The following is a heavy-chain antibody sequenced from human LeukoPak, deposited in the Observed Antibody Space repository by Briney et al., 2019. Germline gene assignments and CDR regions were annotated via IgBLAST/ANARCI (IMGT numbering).Heavy chain of an antibody. J-gene: IGHJ4*02. CDR2: ISSSSSYI. CDR3: ARVSSSWYYFDY. CDR1: GFTFSSYS. V-gene: IGHV3-21*01. Sequence: GGSLRLSCAASGFTFSSYSMNWVRQAPGKGLEWVSSISSSSSYIYYADSVKGRFTISRDNAKNSLYLQMNSLRAEDTAVYYGARVSSSWYYFDYWGQGTLVTVSS. D-gene: IGHD6-13*01.